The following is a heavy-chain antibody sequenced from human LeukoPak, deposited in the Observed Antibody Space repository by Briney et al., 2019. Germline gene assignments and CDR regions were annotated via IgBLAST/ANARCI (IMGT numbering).Heavy chain of an antibody. D-gene: IGHD3-22*01. J-gene: IGHJ4*02. CDR3: ARDRDYDTYFDY. V-gene: IGHV3-53*01. CDR2: RQPGNVS. Sequence: GGSLRLSCAVSGFGVSSNHVAWVRQAPGKGLEWVSVRQPGNVSYYADSVKGRFTTSADSSKNSLYLQMNNLRSEDTALYYCARDRDYDTYFDYWGQGTLVTVSS. CDR1: GFGVSSNH.